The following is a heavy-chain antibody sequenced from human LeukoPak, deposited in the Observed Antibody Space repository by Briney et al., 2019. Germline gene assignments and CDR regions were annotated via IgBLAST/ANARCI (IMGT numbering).Heavy chain of an antibody. J-gene: IGHJ4*02. Sequence: GGSLRLSCEASGFTFTNYAMTWVRQAPGKGLEWVSGISEGVGNTYYADSVKGRFTISRDHSKNTLYLQMNSLRAEDTALYYCAKREKGTTGRFFDYWGQGTLVTVSS. V-gene: IGHV3-23*01. CDR3: AKREKGTTGRFFDY. D-gene: IGHD4-17*01. CDR2: ISEGVGNT. CDR1: GFTFTNYA.